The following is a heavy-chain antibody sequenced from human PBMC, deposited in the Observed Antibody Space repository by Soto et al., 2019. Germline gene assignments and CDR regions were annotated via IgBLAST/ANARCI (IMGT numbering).Heavy chain of an antibody. D-gene: IGHD5-12*01. Sequence: SETLSLTCTVSGGSVSSGSYYWSWIRQPPGKELEWIGYIYYSGSTNYNPSLKSRVTISVDTSKNQFSLKLSSVTAADTAVYYCARGGYSGYDPSFDYWGQGTLVTVSS. V-gene: IGHV4-61*01. CDR1: GGSVSSGSYY. CDR3: ARGGYSGYDPSFDY. CDR2: IYYSGST. J-gene: IGHJ4*02.